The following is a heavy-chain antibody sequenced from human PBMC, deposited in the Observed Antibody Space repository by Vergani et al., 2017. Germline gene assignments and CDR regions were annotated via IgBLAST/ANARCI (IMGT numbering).Heavy chain of an antibody. V-gene: IGHV4-39*01. J-gene: IGHJ2*01. CDR2: IYNSGNG. CDR1: GDSIISRSYY. D-gene: IGHD3-16*01. Sequence: QMQLQESGPGLVKASETLSLTCTVSGDSIISRSYYWGWIRQPPGKGLEWIGSIYNSGNGDPSSSLKSRVTISADTSKNQFSLRLTSVTAADTAVYYCASGKYYSDSTSHFRGRYFDVWGRGTLVTVSS. CDR3: ASGKYYSDSTSHFRGRYFDV.